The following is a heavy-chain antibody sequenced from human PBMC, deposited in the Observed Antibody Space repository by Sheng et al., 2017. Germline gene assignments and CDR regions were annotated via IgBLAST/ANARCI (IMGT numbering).Heavy chain of an antibody. CDR1: GGSISSSSYY. D-gene: IGHD6-19*01. CDR3: ARDPNQGWLVNGAFDI. J-gene: IGHJ3*02. CDR2: IYYSGST. V-gene: IGHV4-39*07. Sequence: QLQLQESGPGLVKPSETLSLTCTVSGGSISSSSYYWGWIRQPPGKGLEWIGSIYYSGSTYYNPSLKSRVTISVDTSKNQFSLKLSSVTAADTAVYYCARDPNQGWLVNGAFDIWGQGTMVTVSS.